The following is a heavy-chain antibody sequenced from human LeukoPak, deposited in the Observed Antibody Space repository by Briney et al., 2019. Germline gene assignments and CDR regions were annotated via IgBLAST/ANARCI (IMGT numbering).Heavy chain of an antibody. J-gene: IGHJ4*02. CDR2: ISGDGDHT. Sequence: GALRLSCVASGFTFSDYIMCWVRQAPGKGLEWVSGISGDGDHTYYADSVKGRFTISGDNSKNTLSLQMSGLRAEDTAIYYCAKPATISPRDYWGQGTLVSVSS. CDR3: AKPATISPRDY. CDR1: GFTFSDYI. D-gene: IGHD4/OR15-4a*01. V-gene: IGHV3-23*01.